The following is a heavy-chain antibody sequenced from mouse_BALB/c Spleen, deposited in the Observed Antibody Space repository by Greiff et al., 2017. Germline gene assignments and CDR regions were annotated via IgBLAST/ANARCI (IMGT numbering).Heavy chain of an antibody. J-gene: IGHJ3*01. CDR2: LSSGSSTI. Sequence: EVHLVESGGGLVQPGGSRKLSCAASGFTFSSFGMHWVRQAPEKGLEWVAYLSSGSSTIYYADTVKGRFTISRDNPKNTLFLQMTSLRSEDTAMYYCARFPAFAYWGQGTLVTVSA. CDR3: ARFPAFAY. CDR1: GFTFSSFG. V-gene: IGHV5-17*02.